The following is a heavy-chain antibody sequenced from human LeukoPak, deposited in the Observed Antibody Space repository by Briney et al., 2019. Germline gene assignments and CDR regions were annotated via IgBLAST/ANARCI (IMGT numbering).Heavy chain of an antibody. CDR1: GDSVSSNSAA. D-gene: IGHD2/OR15-2a*01. V-gene: IGHV6-1*01. Sequence: SQTLSLTCAISGDSVSSNSAAWNWIRQSPSRGLEWLGRSYYRSKWRNDYAVSVKSRITISPDTSKNQFSLQLNSVTPEDTSVYYCVRDLSWRFDYWGQGTLVTVSS. CDR3: VRDLSWRFDY. J-gene: IGHJ4*02. CDR2: SYYRSKWRN.